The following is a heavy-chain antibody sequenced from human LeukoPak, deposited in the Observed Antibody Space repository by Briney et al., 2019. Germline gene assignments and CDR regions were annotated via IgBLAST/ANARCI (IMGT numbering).Heavy chain of an antibody. V-gene: IGHV3-74*01. J-gene: IGHJ6*02. Sequence: GSLRLSCAASGFTFTSYWMHWVRRAPGKGLVWVSRVNSDGSSTTYADSVKGRFTISRDNAKNTLYLQMNSLRAEDTAVYYCARGRYYGMDVWGQGTTVTVSS. CDR2: VNSDGSST. CDR3: ARGRYYGMDV. CDR1: GFTFTSYW.